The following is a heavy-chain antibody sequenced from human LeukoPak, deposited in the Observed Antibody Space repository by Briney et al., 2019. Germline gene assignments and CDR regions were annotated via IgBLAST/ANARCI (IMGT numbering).Heavy chain of an antibody. Sequence: ASVKVSCKASGYTFTSYGNSWVRQAPGQGLEWMGWISAYNGNTNYAQKLQGRVTMTTDTSTSTAYMELRSLRSDDTAVYYCARAHDYGGNSASYYYYGMDVWGQGTTVTVSS. J-gene: IGHJ6*02. D-gene: IGHD4-23*01. CDR3: ARAHDYGGNSASYYYYGMDV. CDR1: GYTFTSYG. CDR2: ISAYNGNT. V-gene: IGHV1-18*01.